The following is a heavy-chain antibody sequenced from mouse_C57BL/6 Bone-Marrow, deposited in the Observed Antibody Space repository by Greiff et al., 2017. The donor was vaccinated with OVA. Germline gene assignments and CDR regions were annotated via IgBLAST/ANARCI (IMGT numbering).Heavy chain of an antibody. D-gene: IGHD4-1*01. J-gene: IGHJ4*01. CDR3: TRGGTGTDSMDY. Sequence: VQLQQSGAELVRPGASVKLSCTASGFNIKDDYMHWVKHRPEQGLEWIGWIDPVNGDPAYASKFQGKATITADQSSNTAYLQHSSLTSEDTAVYYCTRGGTGTDSMDYWGQGTAVTVSS. V-gene: IGHV14-4*01. CDR2: IDPVNGDP. CDR1: GFNIKDDY.